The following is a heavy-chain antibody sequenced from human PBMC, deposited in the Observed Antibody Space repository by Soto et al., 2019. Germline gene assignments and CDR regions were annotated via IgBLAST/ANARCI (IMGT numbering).Heavy chain of an antibody. CDR3: ATLTTVTTKYYYYMDV. Sequence: SETLSLTCTVSGGSISSGGYYWSWIRQHPGKGLEWIGYIYYSGSTYYNPSLKSRVTISVDTSKNQLSLRLTSVTAADTAVYYCATLTTVTTKYYYYMDVWGKGTTVTVSS. V-gene: IGHV4-31*03. J-gene: IGHJ6*03. D-gene: IGHD4-17*01. CDR1: GGSISSGGYY. CDR2: IYYSGST.